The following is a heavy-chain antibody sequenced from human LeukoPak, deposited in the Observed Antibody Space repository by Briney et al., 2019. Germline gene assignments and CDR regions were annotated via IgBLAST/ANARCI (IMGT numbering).Heavy chain of an antibody. D-gene: IGHD5-18*01. J-gene: IGHJ6*03. CDR3: ARVGGYSYGYNYYYVDV. V-gene: IGHV4-31*03. Sequence: SETLSLTCTVSGGSISSGGYYWSWIRQHPGKGLEWIGYIYYSGSTYYNPSLKSRVTISVDTSKNQFSLKLSSVTAADTAVYYCARVGGYSYGYNYYYVDVWGKGTTVTVSS. CDR1: GGSISSGGYY. CDR2: IYYSGST.